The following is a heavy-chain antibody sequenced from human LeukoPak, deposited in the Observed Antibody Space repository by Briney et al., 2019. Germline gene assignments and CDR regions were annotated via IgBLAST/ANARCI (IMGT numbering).Heavy chain of an antibody. J-gene: IGHJ4*02. D-gene: IGHD3-22*01. CDR1: GFTLSDYY. CDR2: ISNDGSKK. CDR3: ARDDYDYYDSSRYKGKPFIDY. V-gene: IGHV3-30*03. Sequence: GGSLRLSCAASGFTLSDYYIHWVRQAPGKGPEWVAVISNDGSKKYYADSVKDRFTISRDNSRNTLFLQMNSLRAEDTAIYYCARDDYDYYDSSRYKGKPFIDYWGQGTLVTVSS.